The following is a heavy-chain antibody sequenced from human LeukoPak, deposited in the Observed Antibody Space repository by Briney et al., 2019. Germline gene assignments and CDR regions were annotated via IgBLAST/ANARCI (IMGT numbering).Heavy chain of an antibody. J-gene: IGHJ6*03. D-gene: IGHD2-2*01. V-gene: IGHV3-7*01. CDR1: GFTFSSYW. CDR3: ARVAVVVPEGPLFYYYYMDV. CDR2: IKQDGSEK. Sequence: GGSLRLSCAASGFTFSSYWMSWVRQAPGKGLEWVANIKQDGSEKYYVDSVKGRFTISRDNAKNSLYLQMNSLRAEDTAVYYCARVAVVVPEGPLFYYYYMDVWGKGTTVTVSS.